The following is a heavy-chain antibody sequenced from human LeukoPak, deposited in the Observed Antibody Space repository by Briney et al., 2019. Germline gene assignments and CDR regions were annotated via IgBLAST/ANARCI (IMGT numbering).Heavy chain of an antibody. V-gene: IGHV1-46*01. CDR1: GYTFTSYY. CDR3: ARGLGWLGNFDY. Sequence: GASVTVSCQASGYTFTSYYMHWVRQAPGPGLEWMGIINPSGGSTSYAQKFQGRVTMTRDTSTSTVYMELSSLRSEDTAVYYCARGLGWLGNFDYWGQGTLVTVSS. D-gene: IGHD6-19*01. CDR2: INPSGGST. J-gene: IGHJ4*02.